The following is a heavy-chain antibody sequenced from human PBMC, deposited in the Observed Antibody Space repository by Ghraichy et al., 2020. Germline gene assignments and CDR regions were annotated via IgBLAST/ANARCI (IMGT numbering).Heavy chain of an antibody. CDR2: ISSTSTYI. Sequence: GGSLRLSCAASGFTFSSYTMNWVRQAPGKGLEWVSSISSTSTYIFYADSVKGRFTISRDNAKNSLYLQMNSLRAEDTAVYYCARDSGYNFGAYWGQGTLVTVSS. D-gene: IGHD5-24*01. J-gene: IGHJ4*02. CDR1: GFTFSSYT. CDR3: ARDSGYNFGAY. V-gene: IGHV3-21*06.